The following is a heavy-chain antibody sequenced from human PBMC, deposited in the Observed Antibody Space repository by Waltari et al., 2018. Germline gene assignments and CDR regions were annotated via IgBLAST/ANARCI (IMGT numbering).Heavy chain of an antibody. D-gene: IGHD3-16*01. CDR3: ATYIGASIGTAAFDV. V-gene: IGHV4-39*01. CDR1: GGSITSNRHD. J-gene: IGHJ3*01. CDR2: ISYSGAT. Sequence: QLHLQESGPGLVKPSDTLSVTCSVSGGSITSNRHDWAWLRQPPGKGLEWTATISYSGATYNNPSLKSRVTISVDTSKNQFSLKLSSVTAADTAVYYCATYIGASIGTAAFDVWGQGTMVTVSS.